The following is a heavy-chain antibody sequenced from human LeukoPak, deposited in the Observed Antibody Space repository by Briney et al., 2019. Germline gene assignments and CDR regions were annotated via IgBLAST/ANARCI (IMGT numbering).Heavy chain of an antibody. Sequence: PGGSLRLSCAASGFTVSSNYMSWVRQAPGKGLEWVSAISGSGGSTYYADSVKGRFTISRDNSKNTLYLQMNSLRAEDTAVYYCAKYSGGSDAWGQGTMVTVSS. V-gene: IGHV3-23*01. J-gene: IGHJ3*01. D-gene: IGHD1-26*01. CDR1: GFTVSSNY. CDR2: ISGSGGST. CDR3: AKYSGGSDA.